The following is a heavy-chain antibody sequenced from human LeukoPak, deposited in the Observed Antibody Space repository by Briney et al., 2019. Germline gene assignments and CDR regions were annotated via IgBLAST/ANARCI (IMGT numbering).Heavy chain of an antibody. CDR2: ISGSGGST. D-gene: IGHD2-15*01. Sequence: GGSLRLSCTASGFTFGDYAMSWFRQAPGKGLEWVSAISGSGGSTYYADSVKGRFSISRDNSKNTLYLEMNSLRAEDTAVYYCAKAPIYYCSGGSCYLDYWGQGTLVTVSS. V-gene: IGHV3-23*01. J-gene: IGHJ4*02. CDR1: GFTFGDYA. CDR3: AKAPIYYCSGGSCYLDY.